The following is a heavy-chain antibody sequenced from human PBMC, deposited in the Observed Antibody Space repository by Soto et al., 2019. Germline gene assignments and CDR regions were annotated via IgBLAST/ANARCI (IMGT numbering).Heavy chain of an antibody. V-gene: IGHV4-39*01. J-gene: IGHJ5*02. CDR1: GGSISSSSYY. Sequence: TSETLSLTCTVSGGSISSSSYYWGWIRQPPGKGLEWIGSIYYSGSTYYNPSLKSRVTISVDTSKNQFSLKLSSVTAADTAVYYCARLIEKQQLVRRWWFDPWGQGTLVT. CDR3: ARLIEKQQLVRRWWFDP. CDR2: IYYSGST. D-gene: IGHD6-13*01.